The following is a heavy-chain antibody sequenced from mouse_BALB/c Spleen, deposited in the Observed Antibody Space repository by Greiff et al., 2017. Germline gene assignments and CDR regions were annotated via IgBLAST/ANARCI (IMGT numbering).Heavy chain of an antibody. CDR3: TRVWYGNLDY. J-gene: IGHJ2*01. Sequence: EVKLQESGGGLVKPGGSLKLSCAASGFTFSSYTMSWVRQTPEKRLEWVATISSGGSYTYYPDSVKGRFTISRDNAKNTLYLQMSSLKSEDTAMYYCTRVWYGNLDYWGQGTTLTVSA. CDR2: ISSGGSYT. D-gene: IGHD2-10*02. V-gene: IGHV5-6-4*01. CDR1: GFTFSSYT.